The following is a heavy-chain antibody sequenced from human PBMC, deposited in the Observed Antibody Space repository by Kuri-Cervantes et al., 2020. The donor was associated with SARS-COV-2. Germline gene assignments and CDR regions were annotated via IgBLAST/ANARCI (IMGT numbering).Heavy chain of an antibody. V-gene: IGHV4-39*02. Sequence: SETLSLTCTVSGGSISSSSYYGGWIRQPPGKGLEWIGSIYYSGSTYYNPSLKSRVTISVDTSKNQFSLKLSSVTAADTAVYYCARDNVDYYYMDVWGKGTTVTVSS. D-gene: IGHD2-21*01. CDR1: GGSISSSSYY. CDR3: ARDNVDYYYMDV. CDR2: IYYSGST. J-gene: IGHJ6*03.